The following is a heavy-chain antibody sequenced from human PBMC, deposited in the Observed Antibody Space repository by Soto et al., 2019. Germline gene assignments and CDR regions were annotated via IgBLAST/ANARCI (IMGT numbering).Heavy chain of an antibody. CDR2: ISGSDNSP. V-gene: IGHV3-23*01. CDR3: APMGV. Sequence: LRLSRSASGFTFNSFAMSWVRQAPGKGLEWVSAISGSDNSPYYADSVKGRFTISRDNSKNTLYLQMSSLRADDTAVYYCAPMGVWGRGNTGTVCS. CDR1: GFTFNSFA. J-gene: IGHJ6*02.